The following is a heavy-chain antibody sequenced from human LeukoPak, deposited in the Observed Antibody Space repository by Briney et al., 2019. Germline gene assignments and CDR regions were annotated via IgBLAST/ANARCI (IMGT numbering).Heavy chain of an antibody. D-gene: IGHD6-13*01. J-gene: IGHJ4*02. CDR3: ASGPYPAAGTDHQLDY. V-gene: IGHV4-59*01. Sequence: SETLSLTCTVSGASISSYYWSWIRQPPGEGLEWIGHIFYRGSTNYNPSLKSRVTISVDTSKNQFSLKLSSVTAADTAVYYCASGPYPAAGTDHQLDYWGQGILVTVFS. CDR1: GASISSYY. CDR2: IFYRGST.